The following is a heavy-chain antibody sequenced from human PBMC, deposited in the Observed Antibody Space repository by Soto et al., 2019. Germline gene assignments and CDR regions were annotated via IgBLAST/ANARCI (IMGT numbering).Heavy chain of an antibody. CDR2: ISYSGTT. D-gene: IGHD4-17*01. V-gene: IGHV4-30-4*01. CDR1: GGSISSGNYY. J-gene: IGHJ4*02. Sequence: QVQLQESGPGLVKPSQTLSLTCTVSGGSISSGNYYWSWIRQPPGKGLESIGFISYSGTTHYSASLRSRVSISVDTSKNQFSLDLSSVTAADTAVYYCATMGTPVTGLYYFDYWGQGTLVTVSS. CDR3: ATMGTPVTGLYYFDY.